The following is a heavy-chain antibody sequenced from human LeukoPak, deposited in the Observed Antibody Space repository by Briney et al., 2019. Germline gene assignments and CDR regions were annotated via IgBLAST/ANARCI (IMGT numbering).Heavy chain of an antibody. D-gene: IGHD3-10*01. CDR2: ISGSGGST. CDR3: AKGPYGSGSSINWFDP. Sequence: GGSLRLSCAASGFTFSSYAMSWVRQAPGNELEWVSAISGSGGSTYYADSVKGRFTISRDNSKNTLYLQMNSLRAEDTAVYYCAKGPYGSGSSINWFDPWGQGTLVTVSS. CDR1: GFTFSSYA. V-gene: IGHV3-23*01. J-gene: IGHJ5*02.